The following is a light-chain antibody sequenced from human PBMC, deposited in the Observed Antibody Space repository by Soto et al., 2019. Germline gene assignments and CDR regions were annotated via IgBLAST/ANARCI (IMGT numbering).Light chain of an antibody. Sequence: DIVMTQSPATLSASPGERVTLSCRASQSVSSRYLAWYQQKPGQAPRLLIYGASNRATGIPERFTDSGSGTDFTLTISRLETQDSAMYYCQQYVISVTFGQGTRLEIK. CDR3: QQYVISVT. J-gene: IGKJ5*01. V-gene: IGKV3-20*01. CDR1: QSVSSRY. CDR2: GAS.